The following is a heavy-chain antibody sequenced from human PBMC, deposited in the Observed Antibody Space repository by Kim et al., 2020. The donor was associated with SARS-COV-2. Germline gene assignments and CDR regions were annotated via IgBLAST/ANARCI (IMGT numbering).Heavy chain of an antibody. Sequence: TNYNPSLQSRVTISVDTSKNQFSLKLSSVTAADTAVYYCARGSGGRVDYWGQGTLVTVSS. V-gene: IGHV4-59*09. J-gene: IGHJ4*02. CDR3: ARGSGGRVDY. D-gene: IGHD2-15*01. CDR2: T.